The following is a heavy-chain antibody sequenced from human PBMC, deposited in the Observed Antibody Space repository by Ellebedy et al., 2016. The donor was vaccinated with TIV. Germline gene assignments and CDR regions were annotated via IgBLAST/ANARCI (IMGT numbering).Heavy chain of an antibody. CDR1: GGSISSSSYY. Sequence: SETLSLTXTVSGGSISSSSYYWGWIRQPPGKGLEWIGSIYYSGSTYYNPSLKSRVTISVDTSKNQFSLKLSSVTAADTAVYYCARVGWDADYWGQGTLVTVSS. CDR2: IYYSGST. CDR3: ARVGWDADY. V-gene: IGHV4-39*01. J-gene: IGHJ4*02. D-gene: IGHD1-26*01.